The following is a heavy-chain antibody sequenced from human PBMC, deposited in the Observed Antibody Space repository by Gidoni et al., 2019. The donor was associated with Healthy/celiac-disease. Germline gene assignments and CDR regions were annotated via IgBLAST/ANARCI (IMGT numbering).Heavy chain of an antibody. CDR2: IRGSGGST. J-gene: IGHJ4*02. Sequence: EVQLLESGGGLVQPGGSLRLSCAASAFTFRSYAMSWVRQAPGQGREWVSAIRGSGGSTYYADSGKGRFTIFRDNSKNTLYLQMNSLRAEDTAVYYCAKDMEAYDFWSGYYRVDFDYWGQGTLVTVSS. CDR1: AFTFRSYA. D-gene: IGHD3-3*01. V-gene: IGHV3-23*01. CDR3: AKDMEAYDFWSGYYRVDFDY.